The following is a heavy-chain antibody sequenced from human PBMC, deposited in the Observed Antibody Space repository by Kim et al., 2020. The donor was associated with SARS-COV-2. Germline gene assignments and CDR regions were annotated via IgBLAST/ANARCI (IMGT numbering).Heavy chain of an antibody. J-gene: IGHJ4*02. CDR1: GGSISSGGYY. Sequence: SETLSLTCTVSGGSISSGGYYWSWIRQHPGKGLEWIGYIYYSGSTYYNPSLKSRVTISVDTSKNQFSLKLSSVTAADTAVYYCAANIVATMYFDYWGQGTLVTVSS. D-gene: IGHD5-12*01. CDR3: AANIVATMYFDY. V-gene: IGHV4-31*03. CDR2: IYYSGST.